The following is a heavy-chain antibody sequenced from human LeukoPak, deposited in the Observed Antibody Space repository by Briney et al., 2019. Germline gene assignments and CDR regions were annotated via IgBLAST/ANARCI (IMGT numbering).Heavy chain of an antibody. CDR2: IYYSGST. V-gene: IGHV4-59*01. CDR1: GGSISSYY. Sequence: SETLSLTCTVSGGSISSYYWSWIRQPPGKGLEWIGYIYYSGSTDYNPSLKSRVTMSVATSENQFSLRLSSVTAADTAVYHCARLGRSGYYFDYWGQGLLVTVSS. J-gene: IGHJ4*02. D-gene: IGHD3-22*01. CDR3: ARLGRSGYYFDY.